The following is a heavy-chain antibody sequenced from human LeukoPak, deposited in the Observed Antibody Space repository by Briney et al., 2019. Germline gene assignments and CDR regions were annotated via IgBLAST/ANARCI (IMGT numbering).Heavy chain of an antibody. D-gene: IGHD6-19*01. V-gene: IGHV4-59*08. Sequence: PETLSLTCTVSGDSLSSHYWSWIRQPPGKGLEWIGYIYGSGSTHYDPSLRSRVTISEDTSKNQFSLKLTSVTAADTAVYYSARNVGWYSHDSWGQGTLVTVSS. CDR1: GDSLSSHY. CDR2: IYGSGST. CDR3: ARNVGWYSHDS. J-gene: IGHJ4*02.